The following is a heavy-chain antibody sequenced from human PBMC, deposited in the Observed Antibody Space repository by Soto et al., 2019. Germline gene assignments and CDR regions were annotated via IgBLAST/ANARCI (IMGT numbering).Heavy chain of an antibody. CDR3: TYYYGSGITPSRPPPTGNWFDP. V-gene: IGHV3-49*03. J-gene: IGHJ5*02. D-gene: IGHD3-10*01. Sequence: GGSLRLSCTASGFTFGDYAMSWFRQAPGKGLEWVGFIRSKAYGGTTEYAASVKGRFTISRDDSKSIAYLQMNSLKTEDTAVYYCTYYYGSGITPSRPPPTGNWFDPWGQGTLVTVSS. CDR2: IRSKAYGGTT. CDR1: GFTFGDYA.